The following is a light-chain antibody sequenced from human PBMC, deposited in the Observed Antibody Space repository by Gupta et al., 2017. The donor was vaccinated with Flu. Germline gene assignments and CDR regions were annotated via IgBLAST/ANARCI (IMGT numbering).Light chain of an antibody. Sequence: SYELTQPPSVSVAPGQTARMTCGGNNIGSKSVHCYQQKPGQAPVVVVYDDSDRPSGIPERFSVSHSGNTATLTINRVDAGDEADYYCQVWDGGRDDSGLFGGGTKLTVL. CDR3: QVWDGGRDDSGL. J-gene: IGLJ2*01. V-gene: IGLV3-21*02. CDR1: NIGSKS. CDR2: DDS.